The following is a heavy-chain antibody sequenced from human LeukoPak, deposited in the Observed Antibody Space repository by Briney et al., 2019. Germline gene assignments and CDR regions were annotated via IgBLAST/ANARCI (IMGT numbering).Heavy chain of an antibody. CDR1: GFTFSSYW. D-gene: IGHD2-2*01. J-gene: IGHJ6*02. CDR2: IKQDGSEK. V-gene: IGHV3-7*05. CDR3: ARTIVVVPAAMTYYYYGMDV. Sequence: GGSLRLSCAASGFTFSSYWMSWVRQAPGKGLEWVANIKQDGSEKYYVDSVKGRFTASRDNAKNSLYLQMNSLRAEDTAVYYCARTIVVVPAAMTYYYYGMDVWGQGTTVTVSS.